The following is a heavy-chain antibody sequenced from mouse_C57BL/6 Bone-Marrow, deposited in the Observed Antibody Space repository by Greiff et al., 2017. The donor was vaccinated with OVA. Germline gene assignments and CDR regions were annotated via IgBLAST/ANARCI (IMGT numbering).Heavy chain of an antibody. V-gene: IGHV1-81*01. D-gene: IGHD2-1*01. J-gene: IGHJ4*01. Sequence: QVQLQQSGAELARPGASVKLSCKASGYTFTSYGISWVKQRTGQGLEWIGEIYPRSGNTYYNEKFKGKATLTADKSSSTAYMELRSLTSEDSAVYFCASGLLWSYYYAMDYWGQATSVTVSS. CDR3: ASGLLWSYYYAMDY. CDR1: GYTFTSYG. CDR2: IYPRSGNT.